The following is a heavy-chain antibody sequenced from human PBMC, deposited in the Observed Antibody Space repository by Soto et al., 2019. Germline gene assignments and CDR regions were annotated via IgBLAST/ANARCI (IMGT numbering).Heavy chain of an antibody. J-gene: IGHJ3*02. D-gene: IGHD3-16*01. CDR2: IYWDDDK. CDR3: AHHLIAWGDAFKI. Sequence: QITLKESGPPLVKPTQTLTLTCTFSGFSLSTNGVGVSWIRQPPGKALEWLALIYWDDDKRYSPSLRSSLTISKDNSKNQVALTLTNMDPVDTSTYYCAHHLIAWGDAFKILGQGTMVTVSS. CDR1: GFSLSTNGVG. V-gene: IGHV2-5*02.